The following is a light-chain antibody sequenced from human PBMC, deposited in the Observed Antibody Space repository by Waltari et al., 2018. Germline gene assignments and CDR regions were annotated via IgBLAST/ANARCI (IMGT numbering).Light chain of an antibody. J-gene: IGKJ5*01. V-gene: IGKV3-20*01. CDR3: QQYGSSST. CDR1: QSVGSNY. CDR2: GAS. Sequence: EIVLTQSPGTLSLSPGERATLSCRASQSVGSNYLVWYQQKPGQAPRLLIDGASSRATGIPDRFSGSGSGTDFTLTISRLEPEDFAVYYCQQYGSSSTFGQGTRLEIK.